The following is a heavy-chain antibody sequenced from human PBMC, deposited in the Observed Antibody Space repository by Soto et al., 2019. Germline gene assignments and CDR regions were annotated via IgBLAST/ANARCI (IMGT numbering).Heavy chain of an antibody. J-gene: IGHJ4*02. D-gene: IGHD3-10*01. CDR1: GGTFSSYA. CDR2: IIPIFGTA. V-gene: IGHV1-69*12. Sequence: QVQLVQSGAEVKKPGSSVKVSCKASGGTFSSYAISWVRQAPGQGLEWMGGIIPIFGTANYAQKVQGRVTITADESTSTAYMELSSVRSEDTAVYYCARDAFSEELTPWFDYWGQGTLVTVSS. CDR3: ARDAFSEELTPWFDY.